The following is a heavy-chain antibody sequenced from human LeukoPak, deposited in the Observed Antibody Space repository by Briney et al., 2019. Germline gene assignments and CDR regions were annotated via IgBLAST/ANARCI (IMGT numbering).Heavy chain of an antibody. J-gene: IGHJ4*02. CDR2: ISYDGSNK. V-gene: IGHV3-30-3*01. CDR1: GFTFSSYA. CDR3: ARVTPPYSSSPSLGY. D-gene: IGHD6-6*01. Sequence: GGPLRLSCAPSGFTFSSYAMHWAPHAPGKGLVGVADISYDGSNKYYADSVKGRFTISRDNFKNTLYLQMNSLRAEDTAVYYCARVTPPYSSSPSLGYWGQGTMVTVSS.